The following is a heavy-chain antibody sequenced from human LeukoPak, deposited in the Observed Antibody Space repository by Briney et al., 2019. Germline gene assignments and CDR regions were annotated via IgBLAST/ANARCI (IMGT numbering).Heavy chain of an antibody. CDR1: GFTFSSYE. J-gene: IGHJ4*02. V-gene: IGHV3-48*03. CDR3: AREGAPYSSSWNHYFDY. Sequence: GGSLRLSCAASGFTFSSYEMNWVRQAPGKGLEWVSYISSSGSTIYYADSVKGRFTISRDNAKNSLYLQMNSLRAEDTAVYYCAREGAPYSSSWNHYFDYWGQGTLVTVSS. CDR2: ISSSGSTI. D-gene: IGHD6-13*01.